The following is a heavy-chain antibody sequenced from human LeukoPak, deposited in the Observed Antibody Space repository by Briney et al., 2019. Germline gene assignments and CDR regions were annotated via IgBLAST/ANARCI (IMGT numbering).Heavy chain of an antibody. CDR1: GGSFSGYY. CDR2: INHSGST. D-gene: IGHD6-19*01. J-gene: IGHJ5*02. V-gene: IGHV4-34*01. Sequence: PSETLSLTCAVYGGSFSGYYWSWIRQPPGKGLEWIGEINHSGSTNYNPSLKSRVTISVDTSKNQFSPKLSSVTAADTAVYYCARSGWYNPFDPWGQGTLVTVSS. CDR3: ARSGWYNPFDP.